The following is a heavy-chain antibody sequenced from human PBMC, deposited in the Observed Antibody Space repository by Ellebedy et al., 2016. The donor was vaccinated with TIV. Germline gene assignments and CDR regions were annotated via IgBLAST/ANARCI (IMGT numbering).Heavy chain of an antibody. CDR1: GFSFRSYW. V-gene: IGHV3-7*01. J-gene: IGHJ3*01. D-gene: IGHD4-17*01. Sequence: GESLKISCGASGFSFRSYWMTWVRQAPGKGLEWVANIRQDGNDKYYVDSVKGRFTISRDNAKNSLYLQMDSLRVDDTAVYYCASDGSYGDYRSPAHALTFWGQGTLVTVSS. CDR2: IRQDGNDK. CDR3: ASDGSYGDYRSPAHALTF.